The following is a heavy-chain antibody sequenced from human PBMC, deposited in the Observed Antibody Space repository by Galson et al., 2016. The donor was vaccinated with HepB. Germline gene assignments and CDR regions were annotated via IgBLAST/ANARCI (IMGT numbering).Heavy chain of an antibody. D-gene: IGHD3-22*01. J-gene: IGHJ3*02. CDR2: INPDNGHT. CDR1: GHTFTSYV. CDR3: AREEGVRVVGADAIDI. V-gene: IGHV1-3*01. Sequence: SVKVSCKASGHTFTSYVMHWVRQAPGQRLEWMGWINPDNGHTRYSQKFQGRVTFTGDASASTAYMELSSLRSEDTAVYFCAREEGVRVVGADAIDIWGQGTMVTVSS.